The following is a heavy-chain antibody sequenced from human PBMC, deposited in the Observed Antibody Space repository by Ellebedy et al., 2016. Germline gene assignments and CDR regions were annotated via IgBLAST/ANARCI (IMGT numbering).Heavy chain of an antibody. CDR1: GYTFVNYE. D-gene: IGHD2/OR15-2a*01. Sequence: ASVKVSCKASGYTFVNYEIHWVRQAPGQGLEYMGWISAANGNTKYSESLKGRVVLSRDTSASTAYMELSSLTSEDTAVYYCAKDGQRESPFSFDYWGQGTLVTVSS. V-gene: IGHV1-3*01. CDR2: ISAANGNT. CDR3: AKDGQRESPFSFDY. J-gene: IGHJ4*02.